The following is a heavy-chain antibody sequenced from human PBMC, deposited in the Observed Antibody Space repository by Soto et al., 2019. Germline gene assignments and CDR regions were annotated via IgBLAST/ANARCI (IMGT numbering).Heavy chain of an antibody. CDR1: GGTFSSYA. Sequence: SVKVSCKASGGTFSSYAISWVRQAPGQGLEWMGGIIPIFGTANYAQKFQGRVTITADESTSTAYMELRSLRSEDTAVYYCARDWSPATARPRLGWFEPWGEGTLVTVS. CDR2: IIPIFGTA. V-gene: IGHV1-69*13. CDR3: ARDWSPATARPRLGWFEP. D-gene: IGHD2-21*02. J-gene: IGHJ5*02.